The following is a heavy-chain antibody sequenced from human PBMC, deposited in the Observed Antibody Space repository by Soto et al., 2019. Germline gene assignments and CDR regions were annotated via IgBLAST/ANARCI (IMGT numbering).Heavy chain of an antibody. D-gene: IGHD6-13*01. CDR2: IYTSGST. CDR1: GGSISSYY. J-gene: IGHJ4*02. CDR3: ARDRVSSWFSLAY. Sequence: QVQLQESGPGLVKPSETLSLTCTVSGGSISSYYWSWIRQPAGKGLEWIGRIYTSGSTNYNPSLKSRVTMSVATSKNQVSLKLSSVTAADTAVYYCARDRVSSWFSLAYWGQGTLVTVSS. V-gene: IGHV4-4*07.